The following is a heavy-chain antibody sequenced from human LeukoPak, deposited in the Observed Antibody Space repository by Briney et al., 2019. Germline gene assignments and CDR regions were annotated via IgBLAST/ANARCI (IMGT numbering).Heavy chain of an antibody. CDR2: ISSSSTI. V-gene: IGHV3-48*04. CDR3: ARAYYYDSSGPIFDY. J-gene: IGHJ4*02. Sequence: GGSLRLSCAASGFTFSSYSMNWVRQAPGKGLEWVLYISSSSTIYYADSVKGRFTISRDNAKNSLYLQMNSLRAEDTAVYYCARAYYYDSSGPIFDYWGQGTLVTVSS. D-gene: IGHD3-22*01. CDR1: GFTFSSYS.